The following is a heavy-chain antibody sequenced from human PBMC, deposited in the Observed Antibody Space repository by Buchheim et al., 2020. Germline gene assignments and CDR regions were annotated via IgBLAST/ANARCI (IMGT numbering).Heavy chain of an antibody. V-gene: IGHV1-2*04. D-gene: IGHD2-8*02. CDR2: INPNSGGT. Sequence: QVQLVQSGAEVKKPGASVKVSCKASGYTFTGYYMHWVRQAPGQGLEWMGWINPNSGGTNYAQKFQGWVTMTRDTSMSTAYMELSRLRSDDTAVYYCARDGGNVLVVPPMRGPNYYYGMDVCGQGTT. CDR1: GYTFTGYY. CDR3: ARDGGNVLVVPPMRGPNYYYGMDV. J-gene: IGHJ6*02.